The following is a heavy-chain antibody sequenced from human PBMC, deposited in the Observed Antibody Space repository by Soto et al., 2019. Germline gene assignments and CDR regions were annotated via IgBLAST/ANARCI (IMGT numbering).Heavy chain of an antibody. CDR2: IYWNDDK. V-gene: IGHV2-5*01. Sequence: QITLKESGPTLVKPAQTLTLTCTFSGFSLINSGVGVGWIRQPPGKAMEWLALIYWNDDKFYSPSLRSRLTITKDTSKSQEVLTLTNMDPVDTATYYCALRGYCTCASCYSAWGQGTLVTVSS. D-gene: IGHD2-15*01. CDR1: GFSLINSGVG. CDR3: ALRGYCTCASCYSA. J-gene: IGHJ5*02.